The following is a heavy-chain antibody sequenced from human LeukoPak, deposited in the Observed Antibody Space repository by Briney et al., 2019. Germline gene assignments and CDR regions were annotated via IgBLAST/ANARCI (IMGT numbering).Heavy chain of an antibody. CDR2: IHYSGST. CDR1: GGSISSYY. V-gene: IGHV4-59*01. J-gene: IGHJ4*02. CDR3: ARARYHTEMTYFRTVYYFDY. D-gene: IGHD3/OR15-3a*01. Sequence: PSETLSLTCTVSGGSISSYYWSWIRQPPGQGLEWIGYIHYSGSTNYNPSLKSRVTISVDTSKNQFSLKLSSVTAADTAVYYCARARYHTEMTYFRTVYYFDYWGQGTLVTVSS.